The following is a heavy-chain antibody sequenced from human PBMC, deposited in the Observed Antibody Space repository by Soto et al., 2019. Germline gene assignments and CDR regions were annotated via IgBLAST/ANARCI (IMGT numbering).Heavy chain of an antibody. V-gene: IGHV1-3*01. D-gene: IGHD6-6*01. Sequence: ASVKVSCKASGLTFTSYAMHWLRQAPGQRLEWMGWIIADNGNTKYSQKFQGRVTITRDTSASTAYMELSSLRSEDTAVYYCARASLRGYSSSSYFDYWGQGTLVTVSS. CDR1: GLTFTSYA. CDR3: ARASLRGYSSSSYFDY. J-gene: IGHJ4*02. CDR2: IIADNGNT.